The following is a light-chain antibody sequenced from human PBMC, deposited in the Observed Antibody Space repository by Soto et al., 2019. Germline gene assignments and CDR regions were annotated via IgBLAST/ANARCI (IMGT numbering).Light chain of an antibody. J-gene: IGKJ4*01. CDR1: QGISSW. V-gene: IGKV1-12*01. CDR2: AAS. CDR3: QQAVTIPLT. Sequence: DIQMTQSPSSVSASVGDRVTITCRASQGISSWVAWYQQKPGKAPNLLIYAASSLQSGVPSRFSRSGSGTEFTLTISSLQPEDFATYYCQQAVTIPLTFGGGTKVEIK.